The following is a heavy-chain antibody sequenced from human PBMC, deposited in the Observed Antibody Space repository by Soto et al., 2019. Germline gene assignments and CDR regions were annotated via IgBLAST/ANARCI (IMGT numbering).Heavy chain of an antibody. V-gene: IGHV3-23*01. CDR1: GFTFSSYA. J-gene: IGHJ4*02. CDR2: ISGSGGST. CDR3: AKDQLASYILVVTDLGAMAKFDY. D-gene: IGHD2-21*02. Sequence: PGGSLRLSCAASGFTFSSYAMSWVRQAPGKGLEWVSAISGSGGSTYYADSVKGRFTISRDNSKNTLYLQMNSLRAEDTAVYYCAKDQLASYILVVTDLGAMAKFDYWGQGTLVTVSS.